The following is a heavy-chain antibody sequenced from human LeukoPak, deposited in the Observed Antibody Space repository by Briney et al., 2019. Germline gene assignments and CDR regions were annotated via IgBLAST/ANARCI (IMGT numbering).Heavy chain of an antibody. D-gene: IGHD3-22*01. Sequence: SQTLSLTCTVSGGSISSDSYYWSWIRQPPGKGLEWIGYIYYSGGTYYNPSLKSRVTISVDTSKNQFSLKLTSVTAADTAVYYCAMDSSGSFTKGYLYYYMDVWGKGTTVTVSS. V-gene: IGHV4-30-4*08. CDR1: GGSISSDSYY. CDR2: IYYSGGT. CDR3: AMDSSGSFTKGYLYYYMDV. J-gene: IGHJ6*03.